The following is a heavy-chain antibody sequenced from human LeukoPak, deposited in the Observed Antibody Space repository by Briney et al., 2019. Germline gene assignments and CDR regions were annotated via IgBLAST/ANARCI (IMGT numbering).Heavy chain of an antibody. CDR2: IYTSGST. CDR1: GGSISGYY. V-gene: IGHV4-4*09. D-gene: IGHD6-19*01. CDR3: ARTQGSSSWDYYFDY. Sequence: PPETLSLPCTVSGGSISGYYGSGIRHPPGRGLEGIGYIYTSGSTTYSPSLKSRVAISVDTSKNQFSLKLSSVTAADTAVYYCARTQGSSSWDYYFDYWGQGTLVTVSS. J-gene: IGHJ4*02.